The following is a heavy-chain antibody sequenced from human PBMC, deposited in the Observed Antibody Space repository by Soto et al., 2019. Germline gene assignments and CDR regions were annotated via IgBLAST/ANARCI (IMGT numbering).Heavy chain of an antibody. J-gene: IGHJ4*02. CDR2: IYHSGST. D-gene: IGHD4-17*01. CDR3: ASRATVTTEDY. CDR1: VGSISSGGYS. V-gene: IGHV4-30-2*01. Sequence: PSETLSLTCAVSVGSISSGGYSWSWIRQPPGKGLEWIGYIYHSGSTYYNPSLKSRVTISVDRSKNQFSLKLSSVTAADTAVYYCASRATVTTEDYWGQGTLVTVSS.